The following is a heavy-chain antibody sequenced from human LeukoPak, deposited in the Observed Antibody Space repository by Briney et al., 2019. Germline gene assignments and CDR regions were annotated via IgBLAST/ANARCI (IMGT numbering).Heavy chain of an antibody. D-gene: IGHD3-3*01. V-gene: IGHV3-48*01. CDR2: ISSSSSTI. CDR3: ARRAKIRSADY. CDR1: GFTFSSYS. Sequence: GGPLRLSCAASGFTFSSYSMNWVRQAPGKGLEWVSYISSSSSTIYYADSVKGRFTISRDNAKNSLYLQMNSLRAEDTAVYYCARRAKIRSADYWGQGTLVTVSS. J-gene: IGHJ4*02.